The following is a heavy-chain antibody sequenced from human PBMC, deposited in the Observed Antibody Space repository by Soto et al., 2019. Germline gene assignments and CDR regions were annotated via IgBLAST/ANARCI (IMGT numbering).Heavy chain of an antibody. V-gene: IGHV4-39*01. Sequence: SETLSLTCTVSGFSVSSSDYYWGWIRQPPGKELEWIGAVYYSGTTYYMPSLKSRVTISVDTSKNHFSLNLRSVTAADTAVYYCARQTGGFGYYFDYWGQGALVTVSS. CDR2: VYYSGTT. D-gene: IGHD3-16*01. CDR3: ARQTGGFGYYFDY. J-gene: IGHJ4*02. CDR1: GFSVSSSDYY.